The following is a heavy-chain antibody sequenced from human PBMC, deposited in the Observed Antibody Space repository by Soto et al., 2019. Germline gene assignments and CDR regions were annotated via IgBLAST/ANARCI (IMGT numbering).Heavy chain of an antibody. CDR3: AKDQVEWLRSNYFDY. V-gene: IGHV3-30*18. D-gene: IGHD5-12*01. CDR2: ISYDGSNK. CDR1: GFTFSSYG. Sequence: GGSLRLSCAASGFTFSSYGMHWVRQAPGKGLEWVAVISYDGSNKYYADSVKGRFTISRDNSKNTLYLQMNSLRAEDTAVYYCAKDQVEWLRSNYFDYWGQGTLVTVSS. J-gene: IGHJ4*02.